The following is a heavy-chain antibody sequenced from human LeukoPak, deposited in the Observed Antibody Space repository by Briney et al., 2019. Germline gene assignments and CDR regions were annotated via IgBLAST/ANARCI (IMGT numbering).Heavy chain of an antibody. Sequence: SETLSLTCSVSGVSVSDGRHYWTWIRQHPGKGLEWIGYKYYSGSAKYNPSLKSRLTISIDTSKNQFSLQLSSVTAADTATYYCATPYCSSLSCLDVFNMWGQGARVTVSS. CDR3: ATPYCSSLSCLDVFNM. V-gene: IGHV4-31*03. CDR2: KYYSGSA. J-gene: IGHJ3*02. CDR1: GVSVSDGRHY. D-gene: IGHD2-2*01.